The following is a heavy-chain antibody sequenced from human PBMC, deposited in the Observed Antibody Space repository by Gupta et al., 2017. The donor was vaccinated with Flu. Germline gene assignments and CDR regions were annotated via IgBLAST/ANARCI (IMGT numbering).Heavy chain of an antibody. CDR2: IYYSGST. CDR3: ARLDGGWSGPYFDY. Sequence: QLQLQESGPGLVKPSATLSLTCTVSGGSISSSSSSWGWIRQPPGKALEWIGSIYYSGSTYYNPSLKSRVTISVDTSKNQFSLKLSSVTAADTAVYYCARLDGGWSGPYFDYWGQATLVTFSS. J-gene: IGHJ4*02. CDR1: GGSISSSSSS. D-gene: IGHD3-3*01. V-gene: IGHV4-39*01.